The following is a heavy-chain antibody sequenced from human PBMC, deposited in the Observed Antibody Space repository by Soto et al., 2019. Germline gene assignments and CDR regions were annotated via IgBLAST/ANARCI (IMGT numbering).Heavy chain of an antibody. V-gene: IGHV4-59*01. CDR2: IYYSGTT. Sequence: SETLSLTCTVSGGSISSYYWSWIRQPPGKGLEWIGYIYYSGTTDYNPSLKGRVTISVDTSKNQFSLKLSSVTAADTAVYYCARGLMVYAKEGFDPWGKGTLVTVSS. D-gene: IGHD2-8*01. CDR1: GGSISSYY. J-gene: IGHJ5*02. CDR3: ARGLMVYAKEGFDP.